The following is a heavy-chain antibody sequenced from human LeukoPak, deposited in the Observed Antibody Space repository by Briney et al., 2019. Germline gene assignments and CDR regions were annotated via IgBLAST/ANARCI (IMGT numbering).Heavy chain of an antibody. CDR2: IYYSGSI. D-gene: IGHD5-18*01. J-gene: IGHJ4*02. Sequence: SQTLSLTCTVSGGSISSSSYYWGWIRQPPGKGLEWIGSIYYSGSIYYNPSLKSRITISVDTSKNQFSLKLSSVTAADTAVYYCASQRGYSYGTVSWGQGTLVTVSS. V-gene: IGHV4-39*01. CDR1: GGSISSSSYY. CDR3: ASQRGYSYGTVS.